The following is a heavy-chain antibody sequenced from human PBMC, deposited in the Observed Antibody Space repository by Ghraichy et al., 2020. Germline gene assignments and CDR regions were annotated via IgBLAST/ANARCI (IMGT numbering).Heavy chain of an antibody. D-gene: IGHD3-22*01. CDR1: GFTFSSYS. J-gene: IGHJ4*02. Sequence: GGSLRLSCVASGFTFSSYSMNWVRQAPGKGLEWVSSISSTSSDIHYADSVKGRFSISRDNAKNSLYLQMNSLRGEDTAVYYCARFYYDSSGYYQGFFYYWGQGTLVTVSS. V-gene: IGHV3-21*01. CDR2: ISSTSSDI. CDR3: ARFYYDSSGYYQGFFYY.